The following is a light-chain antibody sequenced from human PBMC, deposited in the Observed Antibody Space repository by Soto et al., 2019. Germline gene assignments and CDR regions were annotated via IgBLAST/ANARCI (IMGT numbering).Light chain of an antibody. CDR2: DSS. J-gene: IGKJ4*01. Sequence: EIVLPQSPATLSLSPGERATLSCRASQSVSSYLAWYQQKPGQAPRLLIYDSSTRATGIPARFSGSGSGTDFTLTISSLEPEDFAVYYCQQRSNWPLTFGGGAEVEIK. CDR1: QSVSSY. V-gene: IGKV3-11*01. CDR3: QQRSNWPLT.